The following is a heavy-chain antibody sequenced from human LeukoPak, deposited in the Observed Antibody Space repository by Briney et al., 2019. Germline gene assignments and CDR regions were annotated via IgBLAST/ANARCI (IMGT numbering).Heavy chain of an antibody. Sequence: PSETLSLTCTVSGVSISSYYWSWIRQPPGKGLEWIGYIYYSGSTNYNPSLKSRVTISVDTSKNQFSLKLSSVTAADTAVYYCARSAPRGYYYDSSGYSVWGQGTLVTVSS. V-gene: IGHV4-59*01. CDR1: GVSISSYY. CDR3: ARSAPRGYYYDSSGYSV. D-gene: IGHD3-22*01. CDR2: IYYSGST. J-gene: IGHJ4*02.